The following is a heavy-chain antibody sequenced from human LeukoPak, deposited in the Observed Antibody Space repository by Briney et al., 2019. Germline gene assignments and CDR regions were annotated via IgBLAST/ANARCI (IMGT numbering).Heavy chain of an antibody. CDR1: GGSISSYY. V-gene: IGHV4-59*08. D-gene: IGHD6-13*01. J-gene: IGHJ5*02. CDR2: IYSSGST. CDR3: ARQYSSSTSFDP. Sequence: SETLSLTCTVSGGSISSYYWSWIRQPPGKGLEWIGYIYSSGSTNYNPSLKSRVTISVDTSNNQFSLKLSSVTAADTTVYYCARQYSSSTSFDPWGQGTLVTVSS.